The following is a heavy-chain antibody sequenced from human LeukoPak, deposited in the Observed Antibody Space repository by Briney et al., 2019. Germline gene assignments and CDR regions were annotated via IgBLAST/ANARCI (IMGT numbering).Heavy chain of an antibody. CDR2: ISSSSSYI. V-gene: IGHV3-21*01. J-gene: IGHJ5*02. CDR3: ARSLELHWFDP. Sequence: GGSLRLSCAASGFTFSSYSMNWVRQAPGKGLEWVSSISSSSSYIYYADSVKGRFTISRDNAKNSLYLQMNSLRAEDTAVYYCARSLELHWFDPWGQGTLVTVSS. CDR1: GFTFSSYS. D-gene: IGHD1-7*01.